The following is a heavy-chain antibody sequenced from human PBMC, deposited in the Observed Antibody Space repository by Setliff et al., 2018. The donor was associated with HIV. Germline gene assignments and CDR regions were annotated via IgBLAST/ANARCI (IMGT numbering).Heavy chain of an antibody. J-gene: IGHJ4*02. Sequence: SVKVSCKASGGTFSSYAISWVRQAPGQGLEWMGGIIPIFGTTNYAQKFQGRVTITTDESTTTAYMELSSLRSEDKALYYCAGSILTGYYTFGADYWGQGTLVTVSS. CDR3: AGSILTGYYTFGADY. V-gene: IGHV1-69*05. CDR2: IIPIFGTT. CDR1: GGTFSSYA. D-gene: IGHD3-9*01.